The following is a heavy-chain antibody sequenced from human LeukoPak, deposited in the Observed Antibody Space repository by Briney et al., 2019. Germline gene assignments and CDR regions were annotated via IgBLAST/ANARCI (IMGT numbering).Heavy chain of an antibody. CDR2: ISAYNGNT. CDR1: GYTFTSYG. CDR3: ARVGSSVFEPSGFLPWRIAQVSNNYMDV. J-gene: IGHJ6*03. V-gene: IGHV1-18*01. D-gene: IGHD6-25*01. Sequence: GASVKVSCKASGYTFTSYGISWVRQAPGQGLEWMGWISAYNGNTNYAQKLQGRVTMTTDTSTSTAYMELRSLRSDDTAVYYCARVGSSVFEPSGFLPWRIAQVSNNYMDVWGKGTTVTVSS.